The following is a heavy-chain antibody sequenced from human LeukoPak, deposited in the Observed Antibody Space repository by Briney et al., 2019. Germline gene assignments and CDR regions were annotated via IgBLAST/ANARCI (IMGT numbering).Heavy chain of an antibody. Sequence: PGGSLRLSCAASEFTFSSYAMSWVRQAPGKGLEWVSIISSSGSSTYYADSGGGRFTISRDNSENTLFLQMNSLRAEDTAVYYCAKVRSGWHYFGYWGQGTLVTVSS. CDR2: ISSSGSST. V-gene: IGHV3-23*01. J-gene: IGHJ4*02. CDR3: AKVRSGWHYFGY. CDR1: EFTFSSYA. D-gene: IGHD6-19*01.